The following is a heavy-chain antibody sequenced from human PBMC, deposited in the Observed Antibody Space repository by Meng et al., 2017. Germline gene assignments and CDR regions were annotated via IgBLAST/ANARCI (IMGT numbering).Heavy chain of an antibody. V-gene: IGHV4-59*01. CDR2: IYYSGST. CDR1: GGSISSYY. J-gene: IGHJ3*02. CDR3: ARDGYHYDSSGYYPPPVDAFDI. D-gene: IGHD3-22*01. Sequence: SETLSLTCTVSGGSISSYYWSWIRQPPGKGLEWIGYIYYSGSTNYNPSLKSRVTISVDTFKNQFSLKLSSVTAADTAVYYCARDGYHYDSSGYYPPPVDAFDIWGKGTMVTVSS.